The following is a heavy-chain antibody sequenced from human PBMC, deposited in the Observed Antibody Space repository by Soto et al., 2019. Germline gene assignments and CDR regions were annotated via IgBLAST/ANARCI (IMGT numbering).Heavy chain of an antibody. CDR2: IIHIFGTA. V-gene: IGHV1-69*01. D-gene: IGHD3-22*01. Sequence: QVQLVQSGAEVKKPGSSVKVSCKASGGTFSSYAISWVRQAPGQGLEWMGGIIHIFGTANYAQKFQGRVTITAAESTRTAYMELSSLRSEDTAVYYCARDPKISGYSLYGMDVWGQGPTVTVS. CDR3: ARDPKISGYSLYGMDV. J-gene: IGHJ6*02. CDR1: GGTFSSYA.